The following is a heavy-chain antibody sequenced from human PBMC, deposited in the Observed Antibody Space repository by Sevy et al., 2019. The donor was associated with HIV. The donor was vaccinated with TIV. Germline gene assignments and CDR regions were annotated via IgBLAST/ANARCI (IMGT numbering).Heavy chain of an antibody. CDR2: INHSGST. CDR1: GGSFSGYY. Sequence: SETLSLTCAVYGGSFSGYYWSWIRQPPGKGLEWIGEINHSGSTNYNPSLKSRVTISVDTSKNQFSLKLGSVTAADTAVYYCARVLRHIVVVTAIPPRAGHFDYWGQGTLVTVSS. V-gene: IGHV4-34*01. D-gene: IGHD2-21*02. CDR3: ARVLRHIVVVTAIPPRAGHFDY. J-gene: IGHJ4*02.